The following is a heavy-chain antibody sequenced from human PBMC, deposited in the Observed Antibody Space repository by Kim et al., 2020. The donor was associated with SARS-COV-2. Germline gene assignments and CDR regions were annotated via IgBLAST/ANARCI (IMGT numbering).Heavy chain of an antibody. Sequence: KYSQKFQGRVTVTRDTSATTAYLELSSLRSEDTAVYYCAREYSSGWYVDYWGQGTLVAVSS. J-gene: IGHJ4*02. V-gene: IGHV1-3*01. D-gene: IGHD6-19*01. CDR3: AREYSSGWYVDY.